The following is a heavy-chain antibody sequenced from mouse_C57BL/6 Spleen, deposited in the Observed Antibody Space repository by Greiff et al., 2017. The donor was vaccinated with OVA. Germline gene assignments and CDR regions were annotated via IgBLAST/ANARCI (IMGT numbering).Heavy chain of an antibody. D-gene: IGHD1-1*01. CDR1: GYTFTSYW. CDR2: IHPNSGST. V-gene: IGHV1-64*01. J-gene: IGHJ1*03. Sequence: VQLQQPGAELVKPGASVKLSCKASGYTFTSYWMHWVKQRPGQGLEWIGMIHPNSGSTNYNEKFKSKAKLTVDKSSSTAYMQLSSLTSEYSAFYYCAHSSSIYEGYFDVWGTGTTVTVSS. CDR3: AHSSSIYEGYFDV.